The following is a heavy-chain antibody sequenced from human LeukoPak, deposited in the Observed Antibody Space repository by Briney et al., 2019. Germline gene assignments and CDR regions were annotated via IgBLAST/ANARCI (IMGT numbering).Heavy chain of an antibody. J-gene: IGHJ4*02. V-gene: IGHV3-30-3*01. CDR1: GFTFSSYA. Sequence: PGRSLRLSCAASGFTFSSYAMHWVRQAPGKGLEWAAVISYDGSNKYYADSVKGRFTISRDNSKNTLYLQMNSLRAEDTAVYYCARAQGRYFDWAYFDYWGQGTLVTVSS. D-gene: IGHD3-9*01. CDR2: ISYDGSNK. CDR3: ARAQGRYFDWAYFDY.